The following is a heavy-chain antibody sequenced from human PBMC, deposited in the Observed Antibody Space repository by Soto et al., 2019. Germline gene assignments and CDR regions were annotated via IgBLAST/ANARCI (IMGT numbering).Heavy chain of an antibody. Sequence: GASVKVSCKASGYTFTSYGISWVRQAPGQGLEWMGWISAYNGNTNYAQKLQGRVTMTTDTSTSTAYMELRSLRSEDTAVYYCATVQVVTAMQYYFDYWGQETLVTVSS. J-gene: IGHJ4*02. CDR1: GYTFTSYG. CDR2: ISAYNGNT. V-gene: IGHV1-18*01. D-gene: IGHD2-21*02. CDR3: ATVQVVTAMQYYFDY.